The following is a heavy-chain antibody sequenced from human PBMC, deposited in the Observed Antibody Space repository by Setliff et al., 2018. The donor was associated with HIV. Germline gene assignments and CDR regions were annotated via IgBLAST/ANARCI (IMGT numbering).Heavy chain of an antibody. CDR1: GGSFTTYY. D-gene: IGHD6-13*01. CDR3: VTSSSWSSRLNF. Sequence: SETLSLTCAVYGGSFTTYYWSWIRQTPGKGLEWIGENNHGGSTNYNPSLKSRVTISVDTSKNQFSLKVTSVTAADTAVYYCVTSSSWSSRLNFWGQGMLVTVSS. V-gene: IGHV4-34*01. CDR2: NNHGGST. J-gene: IGHJ4*02.